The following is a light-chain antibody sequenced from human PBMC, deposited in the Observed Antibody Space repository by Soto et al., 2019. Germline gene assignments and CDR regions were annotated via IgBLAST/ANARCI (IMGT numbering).Light chain of an antibody. Sequence: QSALTQTPSVSGAPGQTITISCTGTDSNIGAGYDVHWYQHLPGRAPKLLIFGNTHRPSGVPDRFSGSKSGTSASLAITGLQPEDEADYYCQSFDNSLSGFNVFGSGTKLTVL. CDR1: DSNIGAGYD. V-gene: IGLV1-40*01. CDR3: QSFDNSLSGFNV. J-gene: IGLJ1*01. CDR2: GNT.